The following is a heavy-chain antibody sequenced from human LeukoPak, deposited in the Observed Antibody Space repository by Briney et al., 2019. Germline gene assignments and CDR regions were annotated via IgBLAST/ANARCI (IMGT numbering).Heavy chain of an antibody. V-gene: IGHV1-18*01. CDR2: ISAYNGNT. CDR3: AHTYGDYDTYYYYGMYC. J-gene: IGHJ6*02. Sequence: GASVKVSCKASGYTFTGFVISWVRQAPGQGLEWMGWISAYNGNTNYAQKLQGRVTMTTDTSTSTAYMELRSLRSDDTAVYYCAHTYGDYDTYYYYGMYCWGQGTTVTVSS. D-gene: IGHD4-17*01. CDR1: GYTFTGFV.